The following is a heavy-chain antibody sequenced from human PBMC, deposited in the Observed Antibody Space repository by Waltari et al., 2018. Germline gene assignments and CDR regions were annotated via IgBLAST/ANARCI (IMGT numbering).Heavy chain of an antibody. J-gene: IGHJ4*02. CDR3: ARLSSRGAARPESDY. CDR1: GGSFSGYS. CDR2: INHSGST. V-gene: IGHV4-34*01. D-gene: IGHD6-6*01. Sequence: QVQLQQWGAGLLKPSETLSLTCAVYGGSFSGYSWSWIRQPPGKGLEWIGEINHSGSTNYNPSLKSRVTISVDTSKNQFSLKLSSVTAADTAVYYCARLSSRGAARPESDYWGQGTLVTVSS.